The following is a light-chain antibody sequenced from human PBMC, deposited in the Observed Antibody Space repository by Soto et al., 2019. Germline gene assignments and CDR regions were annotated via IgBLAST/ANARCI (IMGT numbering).Light chain of an antibody. J-gene: IGKJ1*01. CDR3: QQYDVWPQT. Sequence: EIVLTQSPGTQSVSPGGRATLSCRASQDVRNGLAWYQQKPGQAPRLLIHGASTRATGIPARFSGSASGTEFILTISSLQSAYSATYFCQQYDVWPQTFGQGTTVEI. CDR2: GAS. V-gene: IGKV3-15*01. CDR1: QDVRNG.